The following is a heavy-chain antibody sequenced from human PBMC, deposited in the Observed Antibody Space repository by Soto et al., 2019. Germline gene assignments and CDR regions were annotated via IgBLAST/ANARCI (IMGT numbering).Heavy chain of an antibody. CDR2: IGTAGDT. V-gene: IGHV3-13*01. Sequence: GSLRLSCAASGFTFSNYDMHWVRQVTGKGLEWVSTIGTAGDTYYPGSVKGRFTISRENAKNSLYLQMNSLRAEDTAVYYCARDVLSSGGVGPRYFDLWGRGTLDTVSS. CDR1: GFTFSNYD. J-gene: IGHJ2*01. CDR3: ARDVLSSGGVGPRYFDL. D-gene: IGHD6-19*01.